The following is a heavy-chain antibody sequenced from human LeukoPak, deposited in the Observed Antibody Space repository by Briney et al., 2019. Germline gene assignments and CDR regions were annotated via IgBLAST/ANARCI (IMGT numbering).Heavy chain of an antibody. J-gene: IGHJ5*02. Sequence: SETLSLTCTVSGDSISSSSYYWGWIRQPPGKGLEWIGTMYYSGNTYYNPSLKSRVTISGGTSKNQFSLNLSSVTAADTAVYYCARDLGVVPAWGWFDPWGQGTLVTVSS. CDR2: MYYSGNT. CDR1: GDSISSSSYY. CDR3: ARDLGVVPAWGWFDP. V-gene: IGHV4-39*07. D-gene: IGHD2-2*01.